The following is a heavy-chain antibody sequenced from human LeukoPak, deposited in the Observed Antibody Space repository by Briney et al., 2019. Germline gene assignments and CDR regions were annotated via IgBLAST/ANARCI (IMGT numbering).Heavy chain of an antibody. CDR3: ARGYSSSWSAIDY. J-gene: IGHJ4*02. V-gene: IGHV3-33*01. D-gene: IGHD6-13*01. CDR2: IWYDGSNK. Sequence: SCKASGYTFTGYYMHWVRQAPGKGLEWVAVIWYDGSNKYSADSVKGRFTISRDNSKNTLYLQMNNLRAEDTAVYYCARGYSSSWSAIDYWGQGTLVTVSS. CDR1: GYTFTGYY.